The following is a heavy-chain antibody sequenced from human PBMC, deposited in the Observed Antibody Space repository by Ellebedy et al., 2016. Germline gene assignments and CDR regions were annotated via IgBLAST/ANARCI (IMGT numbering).Heavy chain of an antibody. D-gene: IGHD6-6*01. CDR3: ARVPILYISSSVDS. CDR2: FRHTGTN. V-gene: IGHV4-34*01. CDR1: GGSFSGNY. Sequence: SETLSLTXAVNGGSFSGNYWTWIRQPPGKGLEWIGEFRHTGTNNYNPSLKSRVTMSVDMSKNQFALELTSVTAADTAVYYCARVPILYISSSVDSWGQGTLVTVSS. J-gene: IGHJ4*02.